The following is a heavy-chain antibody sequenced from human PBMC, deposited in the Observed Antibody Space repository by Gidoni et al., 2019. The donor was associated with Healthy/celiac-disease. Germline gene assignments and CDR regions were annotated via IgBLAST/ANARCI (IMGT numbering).Heavy chain of an antibody. J-gene: IGHJ5*02. Sequence: EVQLLESGGGLVQPGGSLRLSCAASGFPFSRSPMSWVRQAPGKGLEWVSGIRGRGGSTYYADSVKGRLTIARDKSKNTLYLQMNSLRAEETAVYYWAKEAGEGDDSSGYYLLYNWFDPWGQGTLVTVSS. CDR2: IRGRGGST. CDR3: AKEAGEGDDSSGYYLLYNWFDP. D-gene: IGHD3-22*01. V-gene: IGHV3-23*01. CDR1: GFPFSRSP.